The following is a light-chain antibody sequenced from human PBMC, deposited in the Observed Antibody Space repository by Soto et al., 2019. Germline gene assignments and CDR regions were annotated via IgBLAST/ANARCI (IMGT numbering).Light chain of an antibody. Sequence: DIQLTQSPPFLSASVGDRVTITCRASQGISSYLAWYQQKPGKAPKLLIYAASSLQSGVPSRFGGSGSGTEFSLTISSLQPEDSAAYYCQQLDGFPLTFGGGTTVEI. CDR1: QGISSY. V-gene: IGKV1-9*01. CDR3: QQLDGFPLT. CDR2: AAS. J-gene: IGKJ4*01.